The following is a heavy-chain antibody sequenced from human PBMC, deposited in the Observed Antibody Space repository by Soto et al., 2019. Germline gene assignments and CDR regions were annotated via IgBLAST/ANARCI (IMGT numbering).Heavy chain of an antibody. J-gene: IGHJ5*02. V-gene: IGHV3-30*18. D-gene: IGHD6-19*01. CDR1: GFTFSSYG. Sequence: QVQLVESGGGVVQPGRSLRLSCAASGFTFSSYGMHWVRQAPGKGLEWVAVISYDGSNKYYADSVKGRFTISRDNSKNTLYLQMNSLRAEDTAVYYCAKTSRGLSVWFDPWGQGTLVTVSS. CDR3: AKTSRGLSVWFDP. CDR2: ISYDGSNK.